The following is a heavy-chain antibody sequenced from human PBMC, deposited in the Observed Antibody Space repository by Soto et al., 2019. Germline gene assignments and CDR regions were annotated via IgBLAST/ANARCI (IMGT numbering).Heavy chain of an antibody. CDR1: GYTFTSHG. CDR2: ISAYNGNT. V-gene: IGHV1-18*01. D-gene: IGHD3-3*01. Sequence: ASVKVSCKASGYTFTSHGISWVRQAPGQGLEWMGWISAYNGNTNYAQKLQGRVTMTTDTSTSTAYMELRSLRSDDTAVYYCARDFWSGPMIYYFDYWGQGTLVTVSS. CDR3: ARDFWSGPMIYYFDY. J-gene: IGHJ4*02.